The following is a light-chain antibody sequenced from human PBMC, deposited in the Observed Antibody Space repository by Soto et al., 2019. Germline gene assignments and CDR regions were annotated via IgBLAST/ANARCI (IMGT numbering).Light chain of an antibody. V-gene: IGKV1-33*01. CDR2: DAS. Sequence: DIQMTQSPSSLSASVGDRVTITCEASQDISNYLNWYQQKPGKAPKLLIYDASSLESGVPSRLSGSGSGTEFTLTISSLQPDDFAVYYCQQYGSPLTFGGGTKVDIK. J-gene: IGKJ4*01. CDR3: QQYGSPLT. CDR1: QDISNY.